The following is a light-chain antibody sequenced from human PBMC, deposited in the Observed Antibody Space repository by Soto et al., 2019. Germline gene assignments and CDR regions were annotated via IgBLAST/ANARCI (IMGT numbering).Light chain of an antibody. CDR2: DAS. CDR1: QSVSSY. Sequence: EIVLTQSPATLSLSPGERATLSCRASQSVSSYLAWYQQKPGQAPRLLIYDASSRATGIPARFSGSGSGTDFTLTISSLEPEVFAVYYCQQRSNWLFGGGTKVEIK. V-gene: IGKV3-11*01. CDR3: QQRSNWL. J-gene: IGKJ4*01.